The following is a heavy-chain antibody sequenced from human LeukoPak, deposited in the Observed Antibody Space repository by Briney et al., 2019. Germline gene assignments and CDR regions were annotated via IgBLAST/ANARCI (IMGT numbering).Heavy chain of an antibody. CDR1: GFTFSSYS. CDR2: ITGSSSYI. V-gene: IGHV3-21*01. Sequence: GGSLRLSCAASGFTFSSYSMNWVRQAPGKGLEWVSSITGSSSYIYYADSVKGRFTISRDNAKNSLYLQMNSLRAEDTAMYYCARVFYYFYMDVWGKGTTVTVSS. CDR3: ARVFYYFYMDV. J-gene: IGHJ6*03.